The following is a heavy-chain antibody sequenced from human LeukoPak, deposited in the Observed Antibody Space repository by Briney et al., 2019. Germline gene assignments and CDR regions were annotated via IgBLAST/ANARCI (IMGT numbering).Heavy chain of an antibody. V-gene: IGHV3-48*01. CDR2: ISSSSTI. CDR3: ARDVMVRGVIPNWFDP. J-gene: IGHJ5*02. CDR1: GFTFSSYS. Sequence: GGSLRLSCAASGFTFSSYSMNWVRQAPGKGLEWVSYISSSSTIYYADSVKGRFTISRDNAKNSLYLQMNSLRAEDTAVYYCARDVMVRGVIPNWFDPWGQGTLVTVSS. D-gene: IGHD3-10*01.